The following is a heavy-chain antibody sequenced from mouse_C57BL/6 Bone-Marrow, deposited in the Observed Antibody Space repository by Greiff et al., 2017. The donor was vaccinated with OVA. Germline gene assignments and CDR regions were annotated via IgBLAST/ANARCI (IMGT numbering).Heavy chain of an antibody. CDR3: ARALLSPFAY. V-gene: IGHV1-50*01. CDR2: IDPSDSYT. CDR1: GYTFTSYW. J-gene: IGHJ3*01. D-gene: IGHD2-1*01. Sequence: QVQLKQSGAELVKPGASVKLSCKASGYTFTSYWMQWVKQRPGQGLEWIGEIDPSDSYTNYNQKFKGKATLTVDTSSSTAYMQLSSLTSEDSAVYYCARALLSPFAYWGQGTLVTVSA.